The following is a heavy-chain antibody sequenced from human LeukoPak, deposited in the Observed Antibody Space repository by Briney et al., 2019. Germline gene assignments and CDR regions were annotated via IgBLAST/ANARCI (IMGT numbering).Heavy chain of an antibody. D-gene: IGHD1-26*01. J-gene: IGHJ4*02. CDR1: VYTLTDYY. CDR3: ARGGIVGGSCNYGFDY. Sequence: AALRDSCEPSVYTLTDYYIHWGPQTRGQGRVLMGWLNPKRGDTATAQKFQGRVTMTTDTSTNTVFLQLTSLISDDAAVYFCARGGIVGGSCNYGFDYWGQGTLVTVSS. V-gene: IGHV1-2*02. CDR2: LNPKRGDT.